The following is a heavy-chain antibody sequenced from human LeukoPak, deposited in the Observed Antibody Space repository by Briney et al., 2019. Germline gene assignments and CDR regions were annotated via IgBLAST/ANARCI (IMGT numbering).Heavy chain of an antibody. Sequence: GGTLRLSCAASGFTFSSYGMSWVRQAPGKGLEWVSAISGSGGSTYYADSVKGRFTISRDNSKNTLYLQMNSLRAEDTAVYYCAKDYEPLVGVHRWGGWFDPWGQGTLVTVSP. CDR1: GFTFSSYG. V-gene: IGHV3-23*01. J-gene: IGHJ5*02. CDR2: ISGSGGST. CDR3: AKDYEPLVGVHRWGGWFDP. D-gene: IGHD1-26*01.